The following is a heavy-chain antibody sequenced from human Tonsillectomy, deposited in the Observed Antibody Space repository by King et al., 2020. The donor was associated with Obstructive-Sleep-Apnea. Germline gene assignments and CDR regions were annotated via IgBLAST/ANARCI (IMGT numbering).Heavy chain of an antibody. D-gene: IGHD3-16*02. CDR2: ISYDGSNK. CDR1: GFTFSSYG. J-gene: IGHJ6*02. CDR3: AKDWSYPYYYYGMDV. V-gene: IGHV3-30*18. Sequence: QLVQSGGGVVQPGRSLRLSCAASGFTFSSYGMHWVRQAPGKGLEWVAVISYDGSNKYYADSVKGRFTISRDNSKNTLYLQMNSLRAEDTAVYYCAKDWSYPYYYYGMDVWGQGTTVTVSS.